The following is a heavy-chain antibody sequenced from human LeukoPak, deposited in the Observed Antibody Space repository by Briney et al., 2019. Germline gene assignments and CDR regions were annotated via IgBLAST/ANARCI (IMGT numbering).Heavy chain of an antibody. CDR1: GYTFTGYY. J-gene: IGHJ6*03. D-gene: IGHD5-24*01. Sequence: ASVKVSCKASGYTFTGYYMHWVRQAPGQGLEWMGWINPNSGGTNYAQKFQGRVTMTRDTSISTAYMGLSRLRSDDTAVYYCARDLATLSYYYYMDVWGKGTTVTVSS. V-gene: IGHV1-2*02. CDR2: INPNSGGT. CDR3: ARDLATLSYYYYMDV.